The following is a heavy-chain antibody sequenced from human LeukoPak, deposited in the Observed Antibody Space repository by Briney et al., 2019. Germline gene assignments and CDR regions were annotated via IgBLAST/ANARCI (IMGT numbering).Heavy chain of an antibody. V-gene: IGHV3-48*03. J-gene: IGHJ6*04. Sequence: PGGSLRLSCVPSGFPFSRYGMHWVRQAPGKGLEWVSYISSSGSTIYYADSVKGRFTISRDNAKNSLYLQMNSLRAEDTAVYYCAELGITMIGGVWGKGTTVTISS. CDR2: ISSSGSTI. CDR1: GFPFSRYG. D-gene: IGHD3-10*02. CDR3: AELGITMIGGV.